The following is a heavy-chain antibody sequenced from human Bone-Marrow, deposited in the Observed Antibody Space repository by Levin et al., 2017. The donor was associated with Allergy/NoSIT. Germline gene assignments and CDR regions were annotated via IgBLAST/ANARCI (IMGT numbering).Heavy chain of an antibody. CDR1: GFTFSSFA. V-gene: IGHV3-23*01. CDR2: ISGSGGST. J-gene: IGHJ4*02. D-gene: IGHD2-15*01. CDR3: AKDALLAGWWYFDY. Sequence: GESLKISCAASGFTFSSFAMSWVRQAPGKGLEWVSAISGSGGSTYYADSVKGRFTISRDNSKNTLYLQMNSLRAEDTAVYYCAKDALLAGWWYFDYWGQGTLVTVSS.